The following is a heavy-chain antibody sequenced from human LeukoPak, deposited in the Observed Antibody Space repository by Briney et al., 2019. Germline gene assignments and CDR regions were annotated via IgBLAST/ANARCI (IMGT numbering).Heavy chain of an antibody. J-gene: IGHJ4*02. D-gene: IGHD2-2*01. CDR3: ATHRSNGPAAMNY. CDR1: GFTYSTHA. CDR2: ISGSGSNT. V-gene: IGHV3-23*01. Sequence: GGSLRLSCAASGFTYSTHAMSWVRQAPGKGLELVSTISGSGSNTYYADSVKGRFTISRDNSNSTLYLQMSSLTAEDTAVYYCATHRSNGPAAMNYWGQGILVTVSS.